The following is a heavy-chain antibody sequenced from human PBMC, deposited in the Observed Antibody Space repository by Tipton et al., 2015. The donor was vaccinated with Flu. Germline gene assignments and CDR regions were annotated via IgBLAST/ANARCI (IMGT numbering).Heavy chain of an antibody. D-gene: IGHD3-10*01. Sequence: TLSLTCTVSGASINNYYWSWIRQPPGKGLEWIGYIYYSGNTNYNPSLKSRVTMSLDASMSHFSLKLSSVTAADTAMYYCSSYYIRAFDIWGQGTMVTVSS. V-gene: IGHV4-59*01. CDR1: GASINNYY. CDR3: SSYYIRAFDI. CDR2: IYYSGNT. J-gene: IGHJ3*02.